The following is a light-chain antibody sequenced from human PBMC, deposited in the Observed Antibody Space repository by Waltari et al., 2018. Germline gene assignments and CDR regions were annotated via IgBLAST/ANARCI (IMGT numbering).Light chain of an antibody. CDR1: QSIRTY. CDR2: DAS. CDR3: QQSYSTPYT. V-gene: IGKV1-39*01. J-gene: IGKJ2*01. Sequence: DIQMTQSPSSLFASVGDRVTITCRASQSIRTYLNWYQQKPGTAPKLLIYDASSLQSGVPSRFSGSGSGSDFTLTISSLQPEDFATYFCQQSYSTPYTFGQGTKLEIK.